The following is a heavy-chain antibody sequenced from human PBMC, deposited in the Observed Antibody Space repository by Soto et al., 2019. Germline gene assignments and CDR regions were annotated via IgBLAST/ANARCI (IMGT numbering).Heavy chain of an antibody. CDR2: INAGNGDT. CDR1: GYTFTSYA. J-gene: IGHJ5*02. V-gene: IGHV1-3*01. CDR3: ARDWKGAEGFDP. D-gene: IGHD1-1*01. Sequence: ASVKVSCKASGYTFTSYAMHWVRQAPGQRLEWMGWINAGNGDTNYAQNFQGRVTMTTDTSTTTSYMELRSLTSDDTAVYFCARDWKGAEGFDPWGQGTLVTVSS.